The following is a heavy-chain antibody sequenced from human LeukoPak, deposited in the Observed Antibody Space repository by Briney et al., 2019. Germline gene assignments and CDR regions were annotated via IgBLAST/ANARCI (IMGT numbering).Heavy chain of an antibody. CDR2: INPNSGGT. CDR3: ARGYYDSSGYYHRPYYFDY. Sequence: APVKVSCKASGYTFTGYYMHWVRQAPGQGLEWMGRINPNSGGTNYAQKFQGRVTMTRDTSISTAYMELSRLRSDDTAVYYCARGYYDSSGYYHRPYYFDYWGQGTLVTVSS. D-gene: IGHD3-22*01. V-gene: IGHV1-2*06. CDR1: GYTFTGYY. J-gene: IGHJ4*02.